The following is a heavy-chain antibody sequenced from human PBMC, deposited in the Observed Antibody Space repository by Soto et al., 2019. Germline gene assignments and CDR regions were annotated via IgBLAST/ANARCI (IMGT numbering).Heavy chain of an antibody. CDR2: LSAYYGST. D-gene: IGHD4-17*01. V-gene: IGHV1-18*01. CDR3: AREVQIGDYIFFGY. CDR1: GYTFVDYG. J-gene: IGHJ4*02. Sequence: QVQLVQSGNEVKKPGTSVRVSCKASGYTFVDYGFSWVRQAPGQGLEWMGWLSAYYGSTDYPRNLQDRVTMTRDTSTSTAYMELRSLRSDDTAVYYCAREVQIGDYIFFGYWGQGTLVTVSS.